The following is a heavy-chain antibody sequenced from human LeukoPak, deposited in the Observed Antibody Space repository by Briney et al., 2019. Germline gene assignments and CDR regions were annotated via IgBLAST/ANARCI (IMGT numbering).Heavy chain of an antibody. Sequence: SGGSLRLSCAASGFTFSSYSMNWVRQAPGKGLEWVSSISSSSSYIYYADSVKGRFTISRDNAKNSLYLQMNSLRAEDTAVYYCARDGGPRGPLHLDYWGQGTLVTVSS. J-gene: IGHJ4*02. D-gene: IGHD2-15*01. CDR2: ISSSSSYI. CDR3: ARDGGPRGPLHLDY. CDR1: GFTFSSYS. V-gene: IGHV3-21*01.